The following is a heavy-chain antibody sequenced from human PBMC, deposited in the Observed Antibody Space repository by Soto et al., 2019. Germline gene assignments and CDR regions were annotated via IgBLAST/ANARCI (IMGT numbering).Heavy chain of an antibody. CDR3: ARGLAMTTVKRGYYYYGMDV. CDR1: CYTFTSYG. V-gene: IGHV1-18*04. CDR2: ISAYNGNT. J-gene: IGHJ6*02. D-gene: IGHD4-17*01. Sequence: RXSVEVSCKASCYTFTSYGISWVRQAPVQGLEWMGWISAYNGNTNYAQKLQGRVTMTTDTSTSTAYMELRSLRSDDTAVYYCARGLAMTTVKRGYYYYGMDVWGQGTTVTVS.